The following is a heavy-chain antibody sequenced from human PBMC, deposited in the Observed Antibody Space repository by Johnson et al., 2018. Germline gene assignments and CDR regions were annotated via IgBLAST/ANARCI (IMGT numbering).Heavy chain of an antibody. CDR3: ARDPHDTRVDYWDY. CDR1: GFTFSSYS. J-gene: IGHJ4*02. V-gene: IGHV3-48*02. CDR2: ISSSGRTV. Sequence: VQLVESGGGVVQPGRSLRLSCTASGFTFSSYSRNWVRQAPGKGLEWVSYISSSGRTVYYAASVKGRFTISRDSAKNSLYLQMSSRGDEETAGYYWARDPHDTRVDYWDYWGQGTLVTVAS. D-gene: IGHD3-22*01.